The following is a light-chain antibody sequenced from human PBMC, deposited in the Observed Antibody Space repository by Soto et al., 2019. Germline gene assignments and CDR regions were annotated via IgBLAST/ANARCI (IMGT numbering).Light chain of an antibody. CDR1: QTVTSNY. J-gene: IGKJ1*01. V-gene: IGKV3-20*01. CDR3: QQYDSSPRT. Sequence: EIVLTQSPGTLSLSPGERATLSCGASQTVTSNYLAWYQQKPGQAPRLLIFGASFRVPGIPDRFIGSGSGTDFTLIINRLEPEYFAVYYCQQYDSSPRTFGQGTKIEIK. CDR2: GAS.